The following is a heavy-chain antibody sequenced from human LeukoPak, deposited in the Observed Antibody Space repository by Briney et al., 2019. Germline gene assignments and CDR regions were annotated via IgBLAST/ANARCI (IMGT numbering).Heavy chain of an antibody. CDR3: ARPRAGYPSLDY. D-gene: IGHD6-13*01. CDR1: GFTFSSYS. Sequence: GGSLRLSCAASGFTFSSYSMNWVRQAPGKGLEWVSSISSSSSYIYYADSVKGRFTISRGNAKNSLYLQMNSLRAEDTAVYYCARPRAGYPSLDYWGQGTLVTVSS. J-gene: IGHJ4*02. V-gene: IGHV3-21*01. CDR2: ISSSSSYI.